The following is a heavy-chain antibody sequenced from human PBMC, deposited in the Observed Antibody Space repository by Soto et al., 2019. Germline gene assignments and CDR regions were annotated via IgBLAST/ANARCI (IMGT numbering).Heavy chain of an antibody. Sequence: GGSLRLSCEASGFTFRNHGMHWVRQAPGKGLEWVAVIWYDGSDKYYADSVKGRFTISRDNSKNMLYLQMDSLRAEDTAVYYCARDIASRCFDYLGLGVPVTVSS. CDR2: IWYDGSDK. J-gene: IGHJ4*02. CDR3: ARDIASRCFDY. V-gene: IGHV3-33*01. D-gene: IGHD6-6*01. CDR1: GFTFRNHG.